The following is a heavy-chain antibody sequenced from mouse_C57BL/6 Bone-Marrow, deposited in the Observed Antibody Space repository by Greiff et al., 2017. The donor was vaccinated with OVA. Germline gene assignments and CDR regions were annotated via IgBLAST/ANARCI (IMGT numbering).Heavy chain of an antibody. V-gene: IGHV5-4*01. CDR3: ARDGGYGSSPYAMDY. D-gene: IGHD1-1*01. Sequence: EVMLVESGGGLVKPGGSLKLSCAASGFTFSSYAMSWVRQTPEKRLEWVATISDGGSYTYYPDNVKGRFTISRDNAKNNLYLQMSHLKSEDTAMYYCARDGGYGSSPYAMDYWGQGTSVTVSS. J-gene: IGHJ4*01. CDR2: ISDGGSYT. CDR1: GFTFSSYA.